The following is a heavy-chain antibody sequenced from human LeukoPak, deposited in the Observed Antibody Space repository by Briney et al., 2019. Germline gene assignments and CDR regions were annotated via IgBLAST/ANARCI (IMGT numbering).Heavy chain of an antibody. CDR3: ARDCSGGSCLGAFDI. V-gene: IGHV4-59*01. CDR1: GGSISSYY. CDR2: IYYSGST. Sequence: SETLSLTCTVSGGSISSYYWNWIRQPPGKGLEWIGYIYYSGSTNYNPSLKSRVTISVDASKNQFSLELNSVTAADTAVYYCARDCSGGSCLGAFDIWGQGTMVTVSS. D-gene: IGHD2-15*01. J-gene: IGHJ3*02.